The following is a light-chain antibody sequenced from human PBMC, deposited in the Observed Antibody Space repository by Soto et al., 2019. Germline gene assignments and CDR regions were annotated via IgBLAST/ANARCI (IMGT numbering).Light chain of an antibody. CDR1: QGISSW. CDR2: KAS. Sequence: DIQLTQSPSSVSASVGARVTITCRASQGISSWLAWYQQKPGKAPKLLIYKASTLKSGVPSRFSGSGSGTEFTLTISSLQPDDFATYYCQHYNSYSEAFGQGTKV. J-gene: IGKJ1*01. CDR3: QHYNSYSEA. V-gene: IGKV1-5*03.